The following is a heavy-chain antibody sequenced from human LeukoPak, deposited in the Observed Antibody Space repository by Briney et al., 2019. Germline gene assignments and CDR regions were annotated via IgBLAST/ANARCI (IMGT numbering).Heavy chain of an antibody. CDR1: GGSLSSYY. D-gene: IGHD6-19*01. V-gene: IGHV4-59*01. J-gene: IGHJ5*02. CDR2: IYYSGST. Sequence: SETLSLTCTVSGGSLSSYYWSWIRQPPGKGLEWIGYIYYSGSTNYNPSLKSRVTISVDTSKNQFSLKLSSVTAADTAVYYCARAPLIAVAGRGWFDPWGQGTLVTVSS. CDR3: ARAPLIAVAGRGWFDP.